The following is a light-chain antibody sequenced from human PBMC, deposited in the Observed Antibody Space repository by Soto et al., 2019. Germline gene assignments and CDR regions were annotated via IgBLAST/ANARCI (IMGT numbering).Light chain of an antibody. CDR2: GAS. V-gene: IGKV3-20*01. CDR3: QQYGSSSIS. Sequence: IVLTQSPGTLSLFPRERATLSCSSSQRVTSNYLAWYQQRPGQAPRLLIHGASSRAPGIPDRFSGGGSGTDFTLTISRLEPAECAVDDCQQYGSSSISFGGGTKVAIE. J-gene: IGKJ4*01. CDR1: QRVTSNY.